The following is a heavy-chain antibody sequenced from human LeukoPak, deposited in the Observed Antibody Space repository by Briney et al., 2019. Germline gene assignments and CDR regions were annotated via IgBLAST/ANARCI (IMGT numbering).Heavy chain of an antibody. CDR2: INTDGSSI. Sequence: GGSLRLSCAASGFTFTSYWVHWVRQAPGKGLVWVSRINTDGSSINYADSVKGRFTISRDNAKNTLYLQMSSLRAEDTAVYYCARGTARFDYWGQGTLVTVSS. V-gene: IGHV3-74*01. J-gene: IGHJ4*02. CDR3: ARGTARFDY. CDR1: GFTFTSYW.